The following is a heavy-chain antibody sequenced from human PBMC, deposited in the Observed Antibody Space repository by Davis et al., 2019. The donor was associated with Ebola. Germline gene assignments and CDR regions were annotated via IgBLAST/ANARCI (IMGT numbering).Heavy chain of an antibody. CDR1: GDSVSDYF. CDR3: ARTTKTNIEASGLGFNSFDS. Sequence: GSLRLSCAVYGDSVSDYFWSWIRQPPGKGLEWIGETDHSGYTNYSPSLMSRVTMSVDSSKNQFSLKLHSVTAADTAVYYCARTTKTNIEASGLGFNSFDSWGQGALVSVSS. V-gene: IGHV4-34*01. D-gene: IGHD4-17*01. J-gene: IGHJ5*01. CDR2: TDHSGYT.